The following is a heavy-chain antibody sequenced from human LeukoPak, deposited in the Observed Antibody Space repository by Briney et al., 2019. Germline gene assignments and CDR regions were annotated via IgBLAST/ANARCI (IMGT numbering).Heavy chain of an antibody. V-gene: IGHV4-34*01. CDR1: GGSFSGYY. CDR2: INHSGST. D-gene: IGHD4-17*01. CDR3: ARDDYGDYLGPGGY. Sequence: PSETLSLTCAVYGGSFSGYYWSWIRQPPGKGLEWIGEINHSGSTNYNPSLKSRVTMSVDTSKNQFSLKLSSVTAADTAVYYCARDDYGDYLGPGGYWGQGTLVTVSS. J-gene: IGHJ4*02.